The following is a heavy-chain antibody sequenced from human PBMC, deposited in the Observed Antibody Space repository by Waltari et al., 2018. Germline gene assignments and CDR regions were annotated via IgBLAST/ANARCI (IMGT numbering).Heavy chain of an antibody. Sequence: EVQLVESGGGLVQPGGSLRLSCAASGFTFSSYAMSWVRQAPGKGLEWVSAISGSGGRKYYADSVKGRFTISRDNSKNTLYLQMNSLRAEDTAVYYCAKESGQWELRGGDFDYWGQGTLVTVSS. CDR3: AKESGQWELRGGDFDY. CDR1: GFTFSSYA. V-gene: IGHV3-23*04. D-gene: IGHD1-26*01. CDR2: ISGSGGRK. J-gene: IGHJ4*02.